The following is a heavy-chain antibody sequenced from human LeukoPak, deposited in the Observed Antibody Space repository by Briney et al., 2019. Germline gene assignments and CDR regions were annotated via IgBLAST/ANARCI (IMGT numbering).Heavy chain of an antibody. CDR1: GLTFSRYA. Sequence: GGSLRLSCAVSGLTFSRYAMSWVRQAPGKGLEWVSAISESGSGTYYADSVKGRFTISRDNAKNSLYLQMNSLRAEDTAVYYCARDPIAVAGTKDYWGQGTLVTVSS. V-gene: IGHV3-23*01. D-gene: IGHD6-19*01. CDR2: ISESGSGT. J-gene: IGHJ4*02. CDR3: ARDPIAVAGTKDY.